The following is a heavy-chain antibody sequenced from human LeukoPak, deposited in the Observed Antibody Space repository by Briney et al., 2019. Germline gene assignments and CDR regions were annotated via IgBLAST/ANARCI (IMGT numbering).Heavy chain of an antibody. D-gene: IGHD4-17*01. V-gene: IGHV4-31*03. CDR1: GGSISSGGYY. J-gene: IGHJ4*02. CDR3: AREGTDYGDYYFDY. Sequence: SETLSLTCTVSGGSISSGGYYWSWIRQHPGKGLEWIGYIYYSGSTYYNPSLKSRVTTSVDTSKNQFSLKLSSVTAADTAVYYCAREGTDYGDYYFDYWGQGTLVTVSS. CDR2: IYYSGST.